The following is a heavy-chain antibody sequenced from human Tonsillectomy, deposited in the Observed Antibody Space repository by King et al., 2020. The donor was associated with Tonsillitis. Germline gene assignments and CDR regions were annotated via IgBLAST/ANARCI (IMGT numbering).Heavy chain of an antibody. V-gene: IGHV4-31*03. CDR3: ARDHWYYDSSGYDAFDI. CDR2: SDYSGST. CDR1: GGSISSGGYY. J-gene: IGHJ3*02. Sequence: VQLQESGPGLVKPSQTLSLTCTVSGGSISSGGYYWSWIRQHPGKGLEWIGYSDYSGSTYYNPSLKSRVNIAVDTSKNQFSLRLSSVTAADTAVDYCARDHWYYDSSGYDAFDIWGQGTMVTVSS. D-gene: IGHD3-22*01.